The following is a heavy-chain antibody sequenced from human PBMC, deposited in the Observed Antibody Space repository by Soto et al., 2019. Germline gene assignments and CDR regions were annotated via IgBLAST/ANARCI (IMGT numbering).Heavy chain of an antibody. J-gene: IGHJ6*02. V-gene: IGHV3-7*01. D-gene: IGHD4-17*01. CDR3: AREGMTTASAYSYYYGMDV. CDR1: GFTFSSYW. Sequence: EVQLVESGGGLVQPGGSLRLSCAASGFTFSSYWMSWVRQAPGKGLEWVANIKQDGSEKYYVDSVKGRFTISRDNAKNSLYLQMNSLRAEDTAVYYWAREGMTTASAYSYYYGMDVWGQGTTVSVSS. CDR2: IKQDGSEK.